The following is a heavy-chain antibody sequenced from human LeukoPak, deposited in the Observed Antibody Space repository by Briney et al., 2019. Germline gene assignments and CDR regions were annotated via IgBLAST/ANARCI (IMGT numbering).Heavy chain of an antibody. D-gene: IGHD3-3*01. V-gene: IGHV1-2*02. Sequence: ASVKVSCKASGYTFTAYYLHWVRQAPGQGLEWMGWINPNSGGTNYAQKFQGRVTMTRGTSISTAYMDLSRLTSDDTAVYHCARSYYDFWSDKGYYMDVWGKGTTVTVSS. CDR2: INPNSGGT. J-gene: IGHJ6*03. CDR1: GYTFTAYY. CDR3: ARSYYDFWSDKGYYMDV.